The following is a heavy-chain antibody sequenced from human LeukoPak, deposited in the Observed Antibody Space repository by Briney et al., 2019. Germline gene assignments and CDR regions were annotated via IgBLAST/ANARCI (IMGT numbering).Heavy chain of an antibody. J-gene: IGHJ6*03. D-gene: IGHD5-12*01. V-gene: IGHV4-59*01. CDR1: GGSITSYY. CDR2: IHYSGST. Sequence: PSETLSLTCSVSGGSITSYYWSWIRQPPGKGLEFIGYIHYSGSTNYSPSLKSRVTISVDTSKNQFSLKVNSVTAADTAVYYCARNGRVGYPYYTDVWGKGTTVTVSS. CDR3: ARNGRVGYPYYTDV.